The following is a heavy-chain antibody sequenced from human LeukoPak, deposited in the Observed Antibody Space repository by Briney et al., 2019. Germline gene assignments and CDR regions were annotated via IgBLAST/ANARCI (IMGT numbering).Heavy chain of an antibody. D-gene: IGHD5-18*01. V-gene: IGHV3-69-1*02. CDR2: ITVGGST. CDR3: ARDRGLNSYGLDY. CDR1: GFTFSNYA. Sequence: GGSLRLSCAASGFTFSNYAMSWVRQAPGKGLEWVSTITVGGSTYYADSVKGRFTISRDNAKNSLYLQMNSLRAEDTAVYYCARDRGLNSYGLDYWGQGTLVTVSS. J-gene: IGHJ4*02.